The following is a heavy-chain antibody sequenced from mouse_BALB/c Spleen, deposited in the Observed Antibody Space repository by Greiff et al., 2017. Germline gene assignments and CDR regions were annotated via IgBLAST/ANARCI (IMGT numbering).Heavy chain of an antibody. V-gene: IGHV5-6-5*01. CDR3: ARVGFITTVGGDYYAMDY. D-gene: IGHD1-1*01. CDR2: ISSGGST. CDR1: GFTFSSYA. Sequence: EVQLVESGGGLVKPGGSLKLSCAASGFTFSSYAMSWVRQTPEKRLEWVASISSGGSTYYPDSVKGRFNIARDNARNILYLQMSSLRSEDTAMYYCARVGFITTVGGDYYAMDYWGQGTSVTVSS. J-gene: IGHJ4*01.